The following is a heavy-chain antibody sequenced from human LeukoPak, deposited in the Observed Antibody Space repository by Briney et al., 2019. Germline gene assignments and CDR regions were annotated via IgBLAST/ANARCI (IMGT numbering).Heavy chain of an antibody. CDR2: ISSSSTTI. CDR3: ARVGLGVTKFFDY. V-gene: IGHV3-48*01. Sequence: QSGGSLRLSCAASGFTFSSYSMMWVRQAPGKGLEWVSYISSSSTTIHYADSVKGRFTISRDNAKNSVYLQMNSLRAEDTAVYYCARVGLGVTKFFDYWGQGTLVTVSS. J-gene: IGHJ4*02. CDR1: GFTFSSYS. D-gene: IGHD4-17*01.